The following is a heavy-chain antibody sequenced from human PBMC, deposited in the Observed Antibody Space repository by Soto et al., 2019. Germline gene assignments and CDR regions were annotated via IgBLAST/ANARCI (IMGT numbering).Heavy chain of an antibody. D-gene: IGHD4-17*01. CDR2: ISSSSTI. CDR3: AVRYGDYSEYFQH. CDR1: GFTFSSYS. Sequence: GGSLRLSCAASGFTFSSYSMNWVRQAPGKGLEWVSYISSSSTIYYADSVKGRFTISRDNAKNSLYLQMNSLRAEDTAVYYCAVRYGDYSEYFQHWGQGTLVTVSS. J-gene: IGHJ1*01. V-gene: IGHV3-48*01.